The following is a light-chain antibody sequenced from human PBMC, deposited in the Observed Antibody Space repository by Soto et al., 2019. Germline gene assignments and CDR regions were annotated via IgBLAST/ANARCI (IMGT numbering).Light chain of an antibody. CDR1: QTISGW. CDR3: QQYGSSGT. CDR2: DAS. Sequence: DIQMSLSPSTLSAYVGDRVTITCRASQTISGWLAWYQQKPGKAPNLLIYDASSLESGVPSRFSGSGSGTEFTLTISRLEPEDFAVYYCQQYGSSGTFGQGTMVDVK. V-gene: IGKV1-5*01. J-gene: IGKJ1*01.